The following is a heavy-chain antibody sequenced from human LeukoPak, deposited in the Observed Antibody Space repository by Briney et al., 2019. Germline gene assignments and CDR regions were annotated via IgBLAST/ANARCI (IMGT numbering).Heavy chain of an antibody. Sequence: PSETLSLTCAVYGGSFSGYYWSWIRQPPGKGLEWIGEINHSGSTNYNPSLKGRVTISVDTSKNQFSLKLSSVTAADTAVYYCARGYYYYGSGSYLYWGQGTLVTVSS. V-gene: IGHV4-34*01. CDR1: GGSFSGYY. CDR2: INHSGST. J-gene: IGHJ4*02. CDR3: ARGYYYYGSGSYLY. D-gene: IGHD3-10*01.